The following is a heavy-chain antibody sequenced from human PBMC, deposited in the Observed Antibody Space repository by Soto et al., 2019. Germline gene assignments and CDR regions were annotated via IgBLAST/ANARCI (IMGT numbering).Heavy chain of an antibody. V-gene: IGHV4-31*03. D-gene: IGHD7-27*01. CDR3: ARAGLTGDWFDP. J-gene: IGHJ5*02. Sequence: QVQLQESGPGLVKPSQTLSLTCTVSGGSISSGGYYWSWIRQHPGKGVEWIGYIYYSGSTYYNPSLKSRVTLSVDGPKNQFSLKLSSVTAADTAVYYCARAGLTGDWFDPWGQGTLVTVSS. CDR1: GGSISSGGYY. CDR2: IYYSGST.